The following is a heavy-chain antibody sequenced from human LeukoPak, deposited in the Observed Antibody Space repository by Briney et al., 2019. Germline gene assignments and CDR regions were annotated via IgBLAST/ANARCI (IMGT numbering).Heavy chain of an antibody. J-gene: IGHJ3*02. CDR1: GYTFTSYG. CDR2: ISAYNGNT. D-gene: IGHD3-3*01. CDR3: VRETGDFWSGYSKPHAFDI. V-gene: IGHV1-18*01. Sequence: ASVKVSCKASGYTFTSYGISWVRQAPGQGLEWMGWISAYNGNTNYAQKLQGRVTMTTDTSTSTAYMELRSLRSDDTAVYYCVRETGDFWSGYSKPHAFDIWGQGTMVTVSS.